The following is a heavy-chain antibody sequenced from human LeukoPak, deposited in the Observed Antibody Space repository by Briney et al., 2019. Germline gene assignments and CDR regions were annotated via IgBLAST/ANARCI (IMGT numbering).Heavy chain of an antibody. D-gene: IGHD5-12*01. CDR3: AGEAGGGYARAFDI. V-gene: IGHV4-39*02. J-gene: IGHJ3*02. Sequence: PSETLSLTCTVSGGSMSSRNYYWGWIRQSPGKGLEWIGSIFYSGTTYLNPSLRSRITMSVDTSKNQFSLTVRSVTAADTAVYYCAGEAGGGYARAFDIWGQGTMVTVSS. CDR1: GGSMSSRNYY. CDR2: IFYSGTT.